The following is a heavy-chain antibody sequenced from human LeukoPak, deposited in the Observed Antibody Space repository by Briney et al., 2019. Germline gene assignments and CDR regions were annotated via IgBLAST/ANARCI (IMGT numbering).Heavy chain of an antibody. J-gene: IGHJ6*02. Sequence: SETLSLTCAVSADPISSSKWWSWVRLAPGKGLEWIGEIHHGGSTNYNPSLKSRVTISIDKSKNQFSLKMSSVTAADTAVYYCAGSRDTTNYYGMDVWGQGTTVTVSS. CDR1: ADPISSSKW. V-gene: IGHV4-4*02. CDR2: IHHGGST. D-gene: IGHD1-26*01. CDR3: AGSRDTTNYYGMDV.